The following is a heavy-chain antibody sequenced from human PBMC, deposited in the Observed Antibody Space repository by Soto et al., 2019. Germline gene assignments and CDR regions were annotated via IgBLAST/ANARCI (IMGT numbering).Heavy chain of an antibody. CDR1: GFTFSSYS. V-gene: IGHV3-21*01. D-gene: IGHD3-16*02. J-gene: IGHJ4*02. CDR2: ISSSSSYI. CDR3: ASDRYDYIWGSYRSAIDY. Sequence: GGSLRLSCAASGFTFSSYSMNWVRQAPGKGLEWVSSISSSSSYIYYADSVKGRFTISRDNAKNSLYLQMNSLRAEDTAVYYCASDRYDYIWGSYRSAIDYWGQGTLVTVSS.